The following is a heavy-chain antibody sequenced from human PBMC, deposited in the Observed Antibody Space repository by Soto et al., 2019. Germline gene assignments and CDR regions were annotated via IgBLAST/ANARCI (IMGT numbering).Heavy chain of an antibody. CDR1: GGTFSTYA. V-gene: IGHV1-69*06. Sequence: QEQLVQSGAEVKKPGSSVKVSCKVSGGTFSTYAISWVRQAPGKGLEWMGGIIPIFNTAKYAQKFQGRVTVSADKPTSTAHMELSSLRSEDTAVYYCARQMVNSGWYYGNWFDPWGQGTLVTVSS. CDR2: IIPIFNTA. CDR3: ARQMVNSGWYYGNWFDP. J-gene: IGHJ5*02. D-gene: IGHD6-19*01.